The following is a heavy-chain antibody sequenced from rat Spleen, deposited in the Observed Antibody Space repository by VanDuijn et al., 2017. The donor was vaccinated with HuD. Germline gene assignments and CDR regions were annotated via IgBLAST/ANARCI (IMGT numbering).Heavy chain of an antibody. CDR2: ISPSGGNT. V-gene: IGHV5-19*01. CDR3: TRGGYDFDY. D-gene: IGHD1-12*01. CDR1: GFTFSNYG. Sequence: EVHLVESGGGLVQPGRSLKLSCAASGFTFSNYGMHWIRQAPTKGLEWVASISPSGGNTYYRDSVKGRFTISRDNAKSTLYLQMNSLRSEDTATYYCTRGGYDFDYWGQGVMVTVSS. J-gene: IGHJ2*01.